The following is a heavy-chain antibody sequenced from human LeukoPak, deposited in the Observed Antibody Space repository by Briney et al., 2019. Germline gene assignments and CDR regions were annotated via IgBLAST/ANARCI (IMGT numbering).Heavy chain of an antibody. Sequence: SETLSLTCTVSGGSISSYDWSWIRQHPGKGLEWIGYIYYSGSTYYNPSLKSRVAISVDTSKNQFSLKLTSVTAADTAVYSCARMQMATIIHFDYWGQGTLVTVSS. J-gene: IGHJ4*02. D-gene: IGHD5-24*01. CDR2: IYYSGST. CDR1: GGSISSYD. V-gene: IGHV4-59*06. CDR3: ARMQMATIIHFDY.